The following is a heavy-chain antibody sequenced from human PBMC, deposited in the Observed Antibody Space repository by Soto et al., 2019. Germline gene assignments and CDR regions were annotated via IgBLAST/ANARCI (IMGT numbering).Heavy chain of an antibody. D-gene: IGHD5-18*01. CDR2: IYWYDDK. Sequence: QITLKESGPTLVKPTHTLTLTCTFSGFSLSTNAVGVGWIRQPPGKALEWLALIYWYDDKRYSPSLKSRLTITKDTSKKQVVLTMTNMDPLDTATYYCAHGYSYAHYFVSWGQGTLVTVSS. CDR1: GFSLSTNAVG. CDR3: AHGYSYAHYFVS. J-gene: IGHJ4*02. V-gene: IGHV2-5*01.